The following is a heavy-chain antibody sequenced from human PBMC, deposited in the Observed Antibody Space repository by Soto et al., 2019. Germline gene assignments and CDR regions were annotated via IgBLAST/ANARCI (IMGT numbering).Heavy chain of an antibody. CDR3: ARGDGDYYDGNGYLGRH. J-gene: IGHJ4*02. D-gene: IGHD3-22*01. V-gene: IGHV3-74*01. CDR1: GFTFSSYW. Sequence: EVQLVESGGGLVQPGGSLRLSCAASGFTFSSYWMHWVRQAPGKGLVWVSRIKSDGSGTYYADSVKGRLTISRDNAKKKLYLQMNSLRAEDTAVYYCARGDGDYYDGNGYLGRHWGQGTLVTVSS. CDR2: IKSDGSGT.